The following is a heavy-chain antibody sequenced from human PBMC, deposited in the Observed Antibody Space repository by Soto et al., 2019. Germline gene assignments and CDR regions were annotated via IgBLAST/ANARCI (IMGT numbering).Heavy chain of an antibody. CDR3: AHDTLPYGGNAFDI. CDR2: IYWDDDK. J-gene: IGHJ3*02. D-gene: IGHD2-15*01. CDR1: GFSLSTSGVG. V-gene: IGHV2-5*02. Sequence: QITLKESGPTLVKPTQTLTLTCTFSGFSLSTSGVGVGWIRQPPGKALEWLALIYWDDDKRYSPSLKSRLTITKDPSKNQVVLTMTNMDPVDTATYYCAHDTLPYGGNAFDIWGQGTMVTVSS.